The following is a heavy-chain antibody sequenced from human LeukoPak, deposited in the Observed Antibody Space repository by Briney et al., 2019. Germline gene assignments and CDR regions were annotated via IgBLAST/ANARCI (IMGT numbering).Heavy chain of an antibody. J-gene: IGHJ5*02. D-gene: IGHD5-18*01. V-gene: IGHV3-33*06. CDR2: IWYDGSKK. Sequence: GGSLRLSCAASGFAFSSHGMHWVRQAPGKGLEWVALIWYDGSKKYYADSVKGRFTISRDDSKNTLYLQMSSLRAEDTAMYYCAKDLSYGSNWFDPWGQGTLVTVSS. CDR1: GFAFSSHG. CDR3: AKDLSYGSNWFDP.